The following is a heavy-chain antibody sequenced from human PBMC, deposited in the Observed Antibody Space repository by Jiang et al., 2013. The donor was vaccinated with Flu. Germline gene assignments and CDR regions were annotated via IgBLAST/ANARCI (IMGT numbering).Heavy chain of an antibody. CDR2: IFSDDDK. J-gene: IGHJ6*03. Sequence: KPTQTLTLTCSFTGFSLRTHGVGVGWIRQAPGKAPEWLALIFSDDDKRYSPSLKNRLTITQDTSKNQVVLTMTTLDPMDTATYYCTRSEFSLDWDTHMDVWGKGTSVTVSS. D-gene: IGHD3/OR15-3a*01. V-gene: IGHV2-5*02. CDR1: GFSLRTHGVG. CDR3: TRSEFSLDWDTHMDV.